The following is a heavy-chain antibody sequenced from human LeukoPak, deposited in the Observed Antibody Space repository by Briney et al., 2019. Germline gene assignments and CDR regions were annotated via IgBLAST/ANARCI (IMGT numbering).Heavy chain of an antibody. J-gene: IGHJ5*02. D-gene: IGHD2-15*01. CDR3: AKARGFCSGNNCYNPFDP. CDR2: ISGSSSYI. V-gene: IGHV3-21*04. Sequence: PGGSLRLSCAASGFTFSSYSMNWVRQAPGKGLEWVSSISGSSSYIYYADSLKGRFTISRDNSKNTLYVQMNSLRAEDTAVYYCAKARGFCSGNNCYNPFDPWGQGTLVTVSS. CDR1: GFTFSSYS.